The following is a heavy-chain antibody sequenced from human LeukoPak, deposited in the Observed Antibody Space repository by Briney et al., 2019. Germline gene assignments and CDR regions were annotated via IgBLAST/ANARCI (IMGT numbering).Heavy chain of an antibody. V-gene: IGHV4-59*01. D-gene: IGHD7-27*01. J-gene: IGHJ4*02. CDR2: IHHSGST. CDR3: TRGHWALDS. Sequence: SETLSLTCTVSGASITDYYWSWIRQPPGKGLEWIGYIHHSGSTDYNPSLKSRVTISLDTSKNQLSLRLSSVTAADTAVYYCTRGHWALDSWCQGTLVTVSS. CDR1: GASITDYY.